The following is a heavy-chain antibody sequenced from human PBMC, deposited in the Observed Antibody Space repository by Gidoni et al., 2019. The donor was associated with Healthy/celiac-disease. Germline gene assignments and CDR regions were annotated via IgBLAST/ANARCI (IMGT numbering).Heavy chain of an antibody. D-gene: IGHD6-19*01. CDR1: GGSVSSGSYY. J-gene: IGHJ4*02. CDR2: IYYSGST. V-gene: IGHV4-61*01. Sequence: QVQLQESGPGLVKPSETLSLTCTVSGGSVSSGSYYWSWIRQPPGKGLEWIGYIYYSGSTNYNPSLKSRVTISVDTSKNQFSLKLSSVTAADTAVYYCARERAVAGRDYWGQGTLVTVSS. CDR3: ARERAVAGRDY.